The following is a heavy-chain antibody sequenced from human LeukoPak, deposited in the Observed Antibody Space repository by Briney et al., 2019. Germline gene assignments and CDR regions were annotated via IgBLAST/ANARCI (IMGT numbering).Heavy chain of an antibody. Sequence: ASVKVSCKASGYTFTGYYMHWVRQAPGQGLEWMGWNDPNSGGTNYAQKFQGRVTMTRDTSISTAYMELNSLRSDDTAVYYCARGRMGGGNDYWGQGTLVTVSS. CDR2: NDPNSGGT. CDR3: ARGRMGGGNDY. D-gene: IGHD2-15*01. V-gene: IGHV1-2*02. J-gene: IGHJ4*02. CDR1: GYTFTGYY.